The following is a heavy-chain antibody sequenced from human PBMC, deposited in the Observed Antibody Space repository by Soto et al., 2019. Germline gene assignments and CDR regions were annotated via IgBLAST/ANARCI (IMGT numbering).Heavy chain of an antibody. CDR3: AKGRRITMVRGSVDAFDI. D-gene: IGHD3-10*01. V-gene: IGHV3-23*01. CDR1: GFTFSSYA. Sequence: GGSLRLSCAASGFTFSSYAMSWVRQAPGKGLEWVSAISGSGGSTYYADSVKGRFTISRDNSKNTLYLQMNSLRAEDTAVYYCAKGRRITMVRGSVDAFDIWGQGTMVTVSS. J-gene: IGHJ3*02. CDR2: ISGSGGST.